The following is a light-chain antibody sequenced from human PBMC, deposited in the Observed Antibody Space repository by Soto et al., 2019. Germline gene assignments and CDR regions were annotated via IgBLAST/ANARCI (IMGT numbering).Light chain of an antibody. Sequence: IQIPQSPSTQSAYLGDSVTITSRASQSVSSWLAWYQQKPGKAPKLLIYGASTLQTGVPSRFSGSGSGTDFTLTISSLQPEDFATYYCQQVNGYPFTFGRGTQLEIK. CDR2: GAS. CDR3: QQVNGYPFT. J-gene: IGKJ5*01. CDR1: QSVSSW. V-gene: IGKV1-5*01.